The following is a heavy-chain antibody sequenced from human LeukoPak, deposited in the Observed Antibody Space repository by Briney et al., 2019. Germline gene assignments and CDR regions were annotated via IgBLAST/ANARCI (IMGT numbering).Heavy chain of an antibody. CDR1: GGSVSSNQF. CDR2: IFYTGST. Sequence: SETLSLTCAVAGGSVSSNQFWGWIRQPPGKGLEWIGSIFYTGSTYYNPSLKSRVTISVDTSKNHFSLEVNSVTAADTAMYYCARHEQWLLWVAYWGQGTLVTVSS. V-gene: IGHV4-39*01. D-gene: IGHD6-19*01. CDR3: ARHEQWLLWVAY. J-gene: IGHJ4*02.